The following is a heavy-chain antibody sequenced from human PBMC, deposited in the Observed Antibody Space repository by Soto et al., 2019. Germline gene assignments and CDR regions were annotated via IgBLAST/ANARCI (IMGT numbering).Heavy chain of an antibody. CDR1: GFTFRSFT. J-gene: IGHJ5*02. CDR3: TRDASRDSSARGWFDP. CDR2: ISSNSAYI. Sequence: AGGSLRLSCAASGFTFRSFTMNWVRQAPGKGLEWVSTISSNSAYIYYTDALRGRFTISRDNAKNSLHLQMNSLRAEDTAVYYCTRDASRDSSARGWFDPWGPGALVTVSS. D-gene: IGHD6-13*01. V-gene: IGHV3-21*01.